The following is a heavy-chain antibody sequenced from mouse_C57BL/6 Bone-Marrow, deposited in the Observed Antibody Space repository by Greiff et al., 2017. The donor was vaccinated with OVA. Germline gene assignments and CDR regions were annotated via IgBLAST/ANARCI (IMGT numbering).Heavy chain of an antibody. CDR2: INPNNGGT. Sequence: EVKLVESGPELVKPGASVKMSCKASGYTFTDYNMHWVKQSHGKSLEWIGYINPNNGGTSYNQKFKGKATLTVNKSSSTAYMELRSLTSEDSAVYYCARRGGNYVNYFDYWGQGTTLTVSS. D-gene: IGHD2-1*01. CDR3: ARRGGNYVNYFDY. J-gene: IGHJ2*01. CDR1: GYTFTDYN. V-gene: IGHV1-22*01.